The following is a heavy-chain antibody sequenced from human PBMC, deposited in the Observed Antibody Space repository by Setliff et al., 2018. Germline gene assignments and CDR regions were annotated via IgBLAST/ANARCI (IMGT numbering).Heavy chain of an antibody. CDR3: ARGRIPRIFGVALNWFDP. D-gene: IGHD3-3*02. CDR2: ISSNGGST. V-gene: IGHV3-64*01. Sequence: SLRLSCAASGFSFSSYAMHWVRQAPGKGLEYVSAISSNGGSTYYANSVKGRFTISRDNSKNTLYLQMGSLRAEDMAVYYCARGRIPRIFGVALNWFDPWGQGTLVTVSS. CDR1: GFSFSSYA. J-gene: IGHJ5*02.